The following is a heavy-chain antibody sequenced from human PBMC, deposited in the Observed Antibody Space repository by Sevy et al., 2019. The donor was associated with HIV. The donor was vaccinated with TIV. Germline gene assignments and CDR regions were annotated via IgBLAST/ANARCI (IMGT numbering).Heavy chain of an antibody. CDR1: GFSFSDSA. CDR2: IRSQDNNYAT. J-gene: IGHJ6*02. Sequence: GGSLRLSCAASGFSFSDSAMHWVHQASGKGLEWIGRIRSQDNNYATSYAASVRDRFTISRDDAKNTAYLQMDSLKTEDTAVYYCSRHKEPWRVLDSKDGMDVWGQGTTVTVSS. D-gene: IGHD6-19*01. V-gene: IGHV3-73*01. CDR3: SRHKEPWRVLDSKDGMDV.